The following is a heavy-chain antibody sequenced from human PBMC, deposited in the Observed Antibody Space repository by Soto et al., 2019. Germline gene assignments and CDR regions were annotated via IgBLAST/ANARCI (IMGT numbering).Heavy chain of an antibody. CDR1: GFTFSNYA. J-gene: IGHJ5*02. CDR3: AKDLSSLGSLAWGAPCDX. V-gene: IGHV3-23*01. CDR2: ISANGRNA. Sequence: WGSLRLSCAASGFTFSNYAMNWIRQAPGKGLEWLSAISANGRNAYYADSVKGRFTISRDRSKNTLYLQLDSLRVEDTAIYFCAKDLSSLGSLAWGAPCDXWGQGTLGTVSX. D-gene: IGHD1-26*01.